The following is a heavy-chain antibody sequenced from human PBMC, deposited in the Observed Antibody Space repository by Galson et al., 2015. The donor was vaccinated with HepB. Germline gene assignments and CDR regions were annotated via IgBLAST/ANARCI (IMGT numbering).Heavy chain of an antibody. CDR1: GYSFTSYW. Sequence: QSGAEVKKPGESLKISCKGSGYSFTSYWIGWVRQMPGKGLEWMGIIYPGDSDTRYSPSFQGPVTISADKSISTAYLQWSSLKASDTAMYYCARLKGTVITPGRDFDYWGHGALAAVAP. D-gene: IGHD4-23*01. CDR2: IYPGDSDT. J-gene: IGHJ4*03. CDR3: ARLKGTVITPGRDFDY. V-gene: IGHV5-51*03.